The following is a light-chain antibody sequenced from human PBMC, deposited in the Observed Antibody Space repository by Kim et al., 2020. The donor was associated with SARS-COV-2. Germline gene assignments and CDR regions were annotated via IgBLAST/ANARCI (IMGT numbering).Light chain of an antibody. CDR2: DAS. V-gene: IGKV3-11*01. CDR3: QQRTSWPLT. Sequence: APGEVATLSCRASQSVSSHLAWYQQKPGQGPRLLIYDASNRATGIPARFSGSGSGTDFTLTISSLEPEDFAVYYCQQRTSWPLTFGGGTKVDIK. CDR1: QSVSSH. J-gene: IGKJ4*02.